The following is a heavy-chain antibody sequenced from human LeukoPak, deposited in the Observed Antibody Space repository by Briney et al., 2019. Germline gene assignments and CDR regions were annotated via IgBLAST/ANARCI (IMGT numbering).Heavy chain of an antibody. V-gene: IGHV3-23*01. CDR3: GKSTVGYSSGQKPAWPVDY. J-gene: IGHJ4*02. Sequence: GGSLRLSCEASGFTFGSHAMYWVRQAPGKGLEWVAGIFGSGGSPHYADPVKGRFTISRDNSRNTVYLQINSLRAEDTAVYYCGKSTVGYSSGQKPAWPVDYWGQGTLVTVSS. CDR1: GFTFGSHA. D-gene: IGHD5-18*01. CDR2: IFGSGGSP.